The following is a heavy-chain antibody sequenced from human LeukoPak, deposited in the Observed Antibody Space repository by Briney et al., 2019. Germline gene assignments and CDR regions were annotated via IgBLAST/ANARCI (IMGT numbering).Heavy chain of an antibody. CDR2: ISSSGSTI. V-gene: IGHV3-11*04. Sequence: GGSLRLSCGASGFTFSDYYMSWIRQAPGKGLEWVSYISSSGSTIYYADSVKGRFTISRDNAKNSLYLQMNSLRAEDTAVYYCARHDCSGGSCSFDYWGQGTLVTVSS. D-gene: IGHD2-15*01. J-gene: IGHJ4*02. CDR3: ARHDCSGGSCSFDY. CDR1: GFTFSDYY.